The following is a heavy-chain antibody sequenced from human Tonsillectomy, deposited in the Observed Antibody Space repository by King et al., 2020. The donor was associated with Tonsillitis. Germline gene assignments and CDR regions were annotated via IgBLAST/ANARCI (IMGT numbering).Heavy chain of an antibody. J-gene: IGHJ4*02. Sequence: VQLVESGGGVVQPGRSLRLSCAASGFTFSGYDMHWVRQAPGKGLEWVAVISYDGSNKYYADSVKGRFTISRDNSKNTLYLQMNSLRAEDTAVYYCANLYSSGWYGDYWGQGTLVTVSS. CDR2: ISYDGSNK. CDR1: GFTFSGYD. V-gene: IGHV3-30*18. CDR3: ANLYSSGWYGDY. D-gene: IGHD6-19*01.